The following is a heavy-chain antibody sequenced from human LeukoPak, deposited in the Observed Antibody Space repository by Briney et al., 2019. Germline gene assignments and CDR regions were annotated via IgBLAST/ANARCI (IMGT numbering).Heavy chain of an antibody. J-gene: IGHJ4*02. Sequence: GGSLRLSCAASRFTFSSYWMSWVRQAPGKGLEWVANIKQDGSEKYYVDSVKGRFTISRDNAKNSLYLQMNSLRAEDTAVYYCARDRGSSGWYFYWGQGTLVTVSS. V-gene: IGHV3-7*01. CDR1: RFTFSSYW. D-gene: IGHD6-19*01. CDR3: ARDRGSSGWYFY. CDR2: IKQDGSEK.